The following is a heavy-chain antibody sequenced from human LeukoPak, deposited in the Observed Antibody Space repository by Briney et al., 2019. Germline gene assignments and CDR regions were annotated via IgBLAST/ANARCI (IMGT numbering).Heavy chain of an antibody. Sequence: ASVKVSCKASGYTFTSYGISWVRQAPGQGLEWMGWISAYNGNTNYAQKLQGRVTMTTDTSTSTAYMELRSLRSDDTAVYYCARGGLLWFGESKGNWFDPWGQGTLVTVSS. CDR3: ARGGLLWFGESKGNWFDP. CDR2: ISAYNGNT. V-gene: IGHV1-18*01. D-gene: IGHD3-10*01. J-gene: IGHJ5*02. CDR1: GYTFTSYG.